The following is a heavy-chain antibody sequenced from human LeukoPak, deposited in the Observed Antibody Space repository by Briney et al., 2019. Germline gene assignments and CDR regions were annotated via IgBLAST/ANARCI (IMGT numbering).Heavy chain of an antibody. CDR1: GGSISSYY. CDR3: ARQKWEQQGRDYYFNGLDV. J-gene: IGHJ6*02. V-gene: IGHV4-4*07. Sequence: SETLSLTCTVSGGSISSYYWSWVRQPAGKGLEWIGRIYASGNTNYNPSLKGRVTMSLDTSKNQFSLNLSSVTAADTAVYYCARQKWEQQGRDYYFNGLDVWGPGTTVIVSS. CDR2: IYASGNT. D-gene: IGHD1/OR15-1a*01.